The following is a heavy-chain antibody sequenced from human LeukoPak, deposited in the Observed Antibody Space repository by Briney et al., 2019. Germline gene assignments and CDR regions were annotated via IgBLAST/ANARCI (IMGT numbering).Heavy chain of an antibody. Sequence: SETLSLTCTVSGGSISSSSYYWGWIRQPPGKGLEWIGSIYYSGSTYYNPSLKGRVTISVDTSKNQFSLKLSSVTAADTAVYYCARHAHYYDSSWEFIDYWGQGTLVTVSS. V-gene: IGHV4-39*01. CDR2: IYYSGST. D-gene: IGHD3-22*01. CDR1: GGSISSSSYY. CDR3: ARHAHYYDSSWEFIDY. J-gene: IGHJ4*02.